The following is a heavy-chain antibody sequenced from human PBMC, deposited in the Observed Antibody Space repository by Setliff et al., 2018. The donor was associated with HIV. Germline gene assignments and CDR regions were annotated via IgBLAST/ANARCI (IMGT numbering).Heavy chain of an antibody. V-gene: IGHV4-34*01. CDR2: INHSGST. Sequence: KPSETLSLTCAVYGGSFSGYYWSWIRQPPGKGLEWIGEINHSGSTNYNPSLKSRVTISVDTSKNQFSLKLSSATAADTAVYFCARGRGSSSSWPIDYWGQGTLVTVSS. D-gene: IGHD6-13*01. CDR1: GGSFSGYY. CDR3: ARGRGSSSSWPIDY. J-gene: IGHJ4*02.